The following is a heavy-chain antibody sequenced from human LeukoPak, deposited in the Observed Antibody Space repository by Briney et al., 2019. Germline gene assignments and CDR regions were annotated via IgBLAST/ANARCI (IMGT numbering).Heavy chain of an antibody. V-gene: IGHV4-61*02. J-gene: IGHJ4*02. CDR3: ARDTASSWYLRSN. CDR2: IYTCWST. CDR1: GGSISSGSYY. D-gene: IGHD6-13*01. Sequence: SETLSLTCTVSGGSISSGSYYWSWIRQPAGKGLEWIGRIYTCWSTNYHPSLKSRVTISVDTSKNQFSLKLSSVTAADTAVYYCARDTASSWYLRSNWGQGTLVTVTS.